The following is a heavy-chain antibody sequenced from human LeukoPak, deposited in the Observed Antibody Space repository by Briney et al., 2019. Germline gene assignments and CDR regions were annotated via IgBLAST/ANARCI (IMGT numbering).Heavy chain of an antibody. D-gene: IGHD3-22*01. CDR1: GGSFSGYY. Sequence: SETLSLTCAVYGGSFSGYYWSWIRQPPGKGLEWIGEINHSGSTNYNPSLKSRVTISVDTSKNQFSLKLSSVTAADTAVYYCARVGPGRYYYDSSGRGFLDYWGQGTLVAGSS. CDR2: INHSGST. V-gene: IGHV4-34*01. J-gene: IGHJ4*02. CDR3: ARVGPGRYYYDSSGRGFLDY.